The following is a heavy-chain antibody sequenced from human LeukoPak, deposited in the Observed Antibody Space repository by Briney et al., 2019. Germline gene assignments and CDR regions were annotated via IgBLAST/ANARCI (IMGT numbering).Heavy chain of an antibody. V-gene: IGHV3-7*03. Sequence: GGSLRLSCAASGFTVSINYMSWVRQAPGEGLEWVAKIKQDGSEKYYVDSVKGRFTISRDNAKNSLYLQMNSLRAEDTAVYYCARENGAVANKRYFQHWGQGTLVTVSS. CDR2: IKQDGSEK. D-gene: IGHD2-15*01. CDR3: ARENGAVANKRYFQH. CDR1: GFTVSINY. J-gene: IGHJ1*01.